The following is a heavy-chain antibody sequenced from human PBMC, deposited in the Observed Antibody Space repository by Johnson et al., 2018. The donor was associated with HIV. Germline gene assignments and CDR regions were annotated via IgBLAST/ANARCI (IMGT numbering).Heavy chain of an antibody. CDR3: TRQQYSSGWYGNAFDI. CDR2: ISYDGRYK. Sequence: QVQVVESGGGVVQPGRSLRLSCAVSGFTFSDYGMHWVRQAPGKGLEWVAVISYDGRYKYYADAVKGRFTISRENAKNTAYLQMNSLKTEDTAVYYCTRQQYSSGWYGNAFDIWGQGTMVTVSS. D-gene: IGHD6-19*01. V-gene: IGHV3-30*03. CDR1: GFTFSDYG. J-gene: IGHJ3*02.